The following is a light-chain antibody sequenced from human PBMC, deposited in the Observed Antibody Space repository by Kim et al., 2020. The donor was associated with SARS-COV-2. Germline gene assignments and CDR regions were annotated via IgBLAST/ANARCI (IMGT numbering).Light chain of an antibody. V-gene: IGLV2-14*03. Sequence: GQSITISCTGSSSDVGAYNYVSWYQQHPGKVPKLMIYDVSNRPSGVSSRFSGSKSGNTASLTISGLQAEDEADYYCSSYTTSSTLVFGGGTKLTVL. CDR2: DVS. J-gene: IGLJ3*02. CDR1: SSDVGAYNY. CDR3: SSYTTSSTLV.